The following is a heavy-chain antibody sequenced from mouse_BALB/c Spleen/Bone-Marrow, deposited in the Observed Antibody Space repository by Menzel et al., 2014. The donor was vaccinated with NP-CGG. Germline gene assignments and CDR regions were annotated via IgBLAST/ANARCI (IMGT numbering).Heavy chain of an antibody. V-gene: IGHV5-12-1*01. Sequence: EVMLVESGGGLVKPGGSLKLSCAASGFAFSSYDMSWVRQTPEKRLEWVAYISSGGGSTYYPDTVKGRFTISRDNAKNTLDLQMSSLESEDTAMYYCAREVLRDYFDYWGQGTTLTVSS. CDR1: GFAFSSYD. CDR3: AREVLRDYFDY. D-gene: IGHD1-1*01. CDR2: ISSGGGST. J-gene: IGHJ2*01.